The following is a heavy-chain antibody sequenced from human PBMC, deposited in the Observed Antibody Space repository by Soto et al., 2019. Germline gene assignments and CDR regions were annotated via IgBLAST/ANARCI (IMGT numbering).Heavy chain of an antibody. CDR3: AREAGVRYPFDP. Sequence: SETLSLTCHVSGGSISIGSYYWLWIRQPPGKGLEWIGYIYYSGSTNYNPSLKSRVTISVDTSNNQFSLKVSSVTAADTAMYYCAREAGVRYPFDPWGQGTLVTVSS. J-gene: IGHJ5*02. CDR2: IYYSGST. CDR1: GGSISIGSYY. V-gene: IGHV4-61*01. D-gene: IGHD3-9*01.